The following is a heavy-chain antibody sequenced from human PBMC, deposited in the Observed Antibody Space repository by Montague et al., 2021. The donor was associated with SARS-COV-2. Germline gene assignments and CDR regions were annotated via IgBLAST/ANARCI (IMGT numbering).Heavy chain of an antibody. Sequence: SETLSLTCAVYGASFSSYHWTWIRQPPGRGLEWIGEVIYSGKTYYNPSLQSRVTMSVDTYKNQFSLRLSSVTAADTAVYFCARGSQIYETGVLRTGWFDPWGQGTLVTVSS. D-gene: IGHD7-27*01. CDR3: ARGSQIYETGVLRTGWFDP. CDR2: VIYSGKT. CDR1: GASFSSYH. V-gene: IGHV4-34*01. J-gene: IGHJ5*02.